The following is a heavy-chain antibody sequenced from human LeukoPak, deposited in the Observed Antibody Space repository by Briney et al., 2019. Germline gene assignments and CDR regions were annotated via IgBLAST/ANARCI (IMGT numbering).Heavy chain of an antibody. J-gene: IGHJ3*02. CDR2: FDPEDGET. Sequence: ASVKVSCKVSGYTLTELSMHWVRQAPGKGLEWMGGFDPEDGETIYAQKFQGRVTMTEDTSTDTAYMELSSLRSEDTAVYYCATYYDSSGNDAFDIWGQGTMVTVSS. D-gene: IGHD3-22*01. CDR3: ATYYDSSGNDAFDI. V-gene: IGHV1-24*01. CDR1: GYTLTELS.